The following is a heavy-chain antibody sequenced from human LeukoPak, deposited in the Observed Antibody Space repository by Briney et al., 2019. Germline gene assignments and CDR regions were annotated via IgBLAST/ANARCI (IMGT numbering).Heavy chain of an antibody. CDR1: GFTFSSYG. CDR2: ISGSGGST. D-gene: IGHD3-22*01. Sequence: GGSLRLPCAASGFTFSSYGMSWVRQAPGKGLEWVSGISGSGGSTYYADSVKGRFTISRDNSKNTLYLQMNSLRAEDTAVYYCAKDPRGITMIVVLFYFDYWGQGTLVTVSS. J-gene: IGHJ4*02. CDR3: AKDPRGITMIVVLFYFDY. V-gene: IGHV3-23*01.